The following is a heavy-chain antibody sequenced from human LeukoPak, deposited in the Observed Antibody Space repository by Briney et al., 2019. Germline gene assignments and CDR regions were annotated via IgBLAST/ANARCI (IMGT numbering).Heavy chain of an antibody. J-gene: IGHJ4*02. CDR2: IRNKDNSYAT. V-gene: IGHV3-73*01. CDR1: GLTFSDSA. CDR3: TTRLESGIWDFDY. D-gene: IGHD6-19*01. Sequence: PGGSLRLSCAASGLTFSDSAMHWVRQASGKGLEWVGRIRNKDNSYATAYAASVKGRFTISRDDSGNMAYLQMNSLKTEDTAVYYCTTRLESGIWDFDYWGQGARVTVSS.